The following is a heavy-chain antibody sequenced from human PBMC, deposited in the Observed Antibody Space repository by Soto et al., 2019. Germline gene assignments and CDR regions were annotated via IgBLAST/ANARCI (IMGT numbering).Heavy chain of an antibody. D-gene: IGHD1-20*01. J-gene: IGHJ3*02. Sequence: EVQLLESGGGLVQPGGSLRLSCAASGFTFSSYAMSWVRQAPGKGLEWVSAISGSGGSTYYADSVKGRFTISRDNSKNTLYLQMNSLRAEDTAVYYCAKGRRLYNWHAVAFDIWGQGTMVTVSS. CDR2: ISGSGGST. CDR1: GFTFSSYA. V-gene: IGHV3-23*01. CDR3: AKGRRLYNWHAVAFDI.